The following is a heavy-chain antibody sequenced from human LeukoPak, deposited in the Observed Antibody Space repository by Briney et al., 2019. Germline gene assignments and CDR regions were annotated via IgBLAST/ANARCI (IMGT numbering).Heavy chain of an antibody. CDR3: ARWVEYSSGWPLYFDY. J-gene: IGHJ4*02. CDR1: GGSISSYY. CDR2: IYTSGST. D-gene: IGHD6-19*01. V-gene: IGHV4-4*07. Sequence: KPSETLSLTCTVSGGSISSYYWSWIRQPAGKGLEWIGRIYTSGSTNHNPSLTSRVTMSVDTTKNQFSLKVSYVTAGGTAVYYCARWVEYSSGWPLYFDYWGQGTLVTVSS.